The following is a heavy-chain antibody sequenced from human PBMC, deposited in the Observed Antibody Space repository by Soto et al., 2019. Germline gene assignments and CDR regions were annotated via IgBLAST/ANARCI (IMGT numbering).Heavy chain of an antibody. J-gene: IGHJ3*01. CDR1: GLTVSGKNY. V-gene: IGHV3-53*01. CDR3: ASWHEREPAYDV. Sequence: DVQLVESVGGLIQPGESLRLSCAAFGLTVSGKNYVAWVRQAPGKGLEWVSALYDVDGTYYADSVKGRFTTSRDSSKTTVYLQMHGLRPDDTAVYYCASWHEREPAYDVWGQGTTVTVSS. CDR2: LYDVDGT. D-gene: IGHD1-1*01.